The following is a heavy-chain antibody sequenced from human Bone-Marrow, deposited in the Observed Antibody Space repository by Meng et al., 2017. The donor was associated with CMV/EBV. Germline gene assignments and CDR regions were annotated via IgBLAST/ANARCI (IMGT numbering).Heavy chain of an antibody. V-gene: IGHV4-39*07. Sequence: SETLSLTCTVSGGSISSGDYYWSWIRQPPGKGLEWIGEINHSGSTNYNPSLKSRVTISVDTSKNQFSLKLSSVTAADTAVYYCARGRARMDYWGQGTLVTVSS. CDR3: ARGRARMDY. CDR1: GGSISSGDYY. CDR2: INHSGST. J-gene: IGHJ4*02. D-gene: IGHD6-6*01.